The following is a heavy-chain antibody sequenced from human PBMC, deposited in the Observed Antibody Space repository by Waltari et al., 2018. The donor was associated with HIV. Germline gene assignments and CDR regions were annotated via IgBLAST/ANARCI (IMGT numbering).Heavy chain of an antibody. J-gene: IGHJ5*02. D-gene: IGHD3-16*01. V-gene: IGHV4-31*03. Sequence: QVQLQESGPGLVKPSQTLSLTCTVSAGSISSGGYYWSWIRQHPGKGLEWIGYIYYSGSTYYNPSLKSRVTISVDTSKNQFSLKLSSVTAADTAVYYCARVLSAGGVRWFDPWGQGTLVTVSS. CDR1: AGSISSGGYY. CDR3: ARVLSAGGVRWFDP. CDR2: IYYSGST.